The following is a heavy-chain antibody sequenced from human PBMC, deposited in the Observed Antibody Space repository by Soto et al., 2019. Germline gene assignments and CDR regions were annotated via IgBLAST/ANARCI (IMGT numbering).Heavy chain of an antibody. V-gene: IGHV3-48*02. CDR2: ISSSSSTI. Sequence: GGSLRLSCAASGFTFSSYSMNWVRQAPGKGLEWVSYISSSSSTIYYADSVKGRFTISRDNAKNSLYLQMNSLRDEDTAVYYCARGRKGYSYGPDYYYYYGMDVWGQGTTVTVSS. CDR1: GFTFSSYS. CDR3: ARGRKGYSYGPDYYYYYGMDV. D-gene: IGHD5-18*01. J-gene: IGHJ6*02.